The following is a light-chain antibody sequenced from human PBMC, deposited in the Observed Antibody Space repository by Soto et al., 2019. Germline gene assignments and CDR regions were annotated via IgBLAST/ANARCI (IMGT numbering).Light chain of an antibody. CDR2: AAS. Sequence: DIQMTQYPSSVSASVGDSVTITCRASQGISSWIAWYQQKPGKAPKFLIYAASSLQSGVPSRFSGSGSRTDFTLPNSSLQPEDFATYYCQHANIFPITFGQGTRLEI. V-gene: IGKV1-12*01. CDR1: QGISSW. J-gene: IGKJ5*01. CDR3: QHANIFPIT.